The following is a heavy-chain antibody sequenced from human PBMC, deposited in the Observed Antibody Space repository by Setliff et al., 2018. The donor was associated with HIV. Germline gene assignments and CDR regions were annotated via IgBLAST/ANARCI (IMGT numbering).Heavy chain of an antibody. CDR2: IFPGDSDT. CDR1: GYSFTNYW. D-gene: IGHD2-21*02. V-gene: IGHV5-51*01. CDR3: VRRDNLVVTLTYYFDS. Sequence: GESLKISCEASGYSFTNYWIGWVRQMPGKGPEWMGIIFPGDSDTRYSPSFQGQVIISADKSISTAYLHLSSLKASDTAIYYCVRRDNLVVTLTYYFDSWGQGTLVTVSS. J-gene: IGHJ4*02.